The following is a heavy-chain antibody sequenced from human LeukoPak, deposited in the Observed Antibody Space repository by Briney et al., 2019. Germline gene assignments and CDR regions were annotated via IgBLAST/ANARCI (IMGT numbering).Heavy chain of an antibody. J-gene: IGHJ4*02. CDR2: IKSSADGGAT. D-gene: IGHD2-8*02. CDR1: GFTFSDAW. Sequence: PGGSLRLSCAASGFTFSDAWLSWVRQAPGKGPEWVGRIKSSADGGATDYAAPVKGRFTVSRDDSKDTLYLQMNSLKTEYTAVYYCSLRYCSGTSCPGYWGQGTLVTVSS. CDR3: SLRYCSGTSCPGY. V-gene: IGHV3-15*01.